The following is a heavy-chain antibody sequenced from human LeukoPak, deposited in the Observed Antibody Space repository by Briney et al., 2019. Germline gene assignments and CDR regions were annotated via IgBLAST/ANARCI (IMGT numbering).Heavy chain of an antibody. CDR3: ASQMVDCSSTSCYGNWFDP. CDR1: GFTFSTYA. CDR2: ISSNGDAT. J-gene: IGHJ5*02. V-gene: IGHV3-64*01. D-gene: IGHD2-2*01. Sequence: GGSLRLSCAASGFTFSTYAMHWVRQAPGKGLEYISSISSNGDATYYVNFVKGRFTISRDNSKNTLYLQMGSLRSEDTAVYYCASQMVDCSSTSCYGNWFDPWGQGTLVTVSS.